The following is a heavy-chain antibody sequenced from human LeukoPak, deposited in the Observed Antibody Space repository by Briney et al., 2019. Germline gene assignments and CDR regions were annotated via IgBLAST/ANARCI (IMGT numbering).Heavy chain of an antibody. CDR2: INSDGSST. CDR1: GFTFSSYW. CDR3: ARGYGSGSYIPFDY. D-gene: IGHD3-10*01. J-gene: IGHJ4*02. V-gene: IGHV3-74*01. Sequence: GGSLRLSCAASGFTFSSYWMHWVRQAPGKGLVWVSRINSDGSSTSYADSVKGRFTISRDNAKNTLYLQMNSLRAEDTAVYYCARGYGSGSYIPFDYWGQGTLVSVSS.